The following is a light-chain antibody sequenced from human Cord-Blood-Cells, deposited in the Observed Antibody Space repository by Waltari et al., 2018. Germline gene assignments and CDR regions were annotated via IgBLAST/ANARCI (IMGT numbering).Light chain of an antibody. V-gene: IGKV1-39*01. CDR3: QQSYSTPYS. CDR2: AAY. CDR1: QSISSY. Sequence: DIQMTQSPSSLSASVGDRVTITCRASQSISSYLNWYQQKPGKAPTLLIYAAYSLQSGVPSRFSVSGSSADITLTISSLQPEDVATYYCQQSYSTPYSFGQGTKLEIK. J-gene: IGKJ2*03.